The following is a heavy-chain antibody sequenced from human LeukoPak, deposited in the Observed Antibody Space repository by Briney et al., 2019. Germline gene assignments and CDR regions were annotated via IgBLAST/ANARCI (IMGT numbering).Heavy chain of an antibody. Sequence: GGSLTLFCAASGFTFSIYAMSWVRHARGKGVEGVSAISGRGGSSYYAEAVKGRFTITRDNTKNTLYLKMNSLRAEDTAVYYCAKGLSRPYYYDSRAPAGYFDYWGQGTLVTVSS. V-gene: IGHV3-23*01. CDR2: ISGRGGSS. J-gene: IGHJ4*02. CDR3: AKGLSRPYYYDSRAPAGYFDY. CDR1: GFTFSIYA. D-gene: IGHD3-22*01.